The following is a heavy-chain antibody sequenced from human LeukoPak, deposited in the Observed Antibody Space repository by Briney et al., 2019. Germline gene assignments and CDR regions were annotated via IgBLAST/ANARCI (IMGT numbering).Heavy chain of an antibody. CDR2: ITWDGDST. Sequence: GGSLRLSCAASGFTFGDYTMHWVRQAPGKGLEWVSLITWDGDSTYYADSVKGRFTISRDNSKNSLYLQMNSLRTEDTALYYCAKVYSSSWNELHYWGQGTLVTVSS. V-gene: IGHV3-43*01. D-gene: IGHD6-13*01. CDR3: AKVYSSSWNELHY. CDR1: GFTFGDYT. J-gene: IGHJ4*02.